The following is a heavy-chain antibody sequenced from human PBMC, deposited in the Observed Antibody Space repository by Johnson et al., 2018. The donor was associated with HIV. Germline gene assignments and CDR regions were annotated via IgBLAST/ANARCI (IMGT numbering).Heavy chain of an antibody. CDR1: GFTVSSNY. CDR3: ATDQVGRSYGGKYQI. J-gene: IGHJ3*01. D-gene: IGHD3-16*01. CDR2: IKQDGSDK. V-gene: IGHV3-7*03. Sequence: VQLVESGGGLIQPGGSLRLSCAASGFTVSSNYMSWVRQAPGKGLEWVANIKQDGSDKYYVDSVKGRLTISRDNAKNSLYLQMNSLKDEDTAVYYCATDQVGRSYGGKYQIWGQGTVVTVSS.